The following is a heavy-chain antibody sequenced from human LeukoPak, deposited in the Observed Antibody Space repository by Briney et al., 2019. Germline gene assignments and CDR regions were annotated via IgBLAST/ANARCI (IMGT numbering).Heavy chain of an antibody. CDR1: GGTFSSYA. Sequence: SVKVSCKASGGTFSSYAISWVRQAPAQGLEWMGGIIPIFGTANYAQKFQGRVTITTDESTSTAYMELSSLRSEDTAVYYCARPRSRVTIAFDIWGQGTMVTVSS. J-gene: IGHJ3*02. V-gene: IGHV1-69*05. CDR3: ARPRSRVTIAFDI. CDR2: IIPIFGTA. D-gene: IGHD4-17*01.